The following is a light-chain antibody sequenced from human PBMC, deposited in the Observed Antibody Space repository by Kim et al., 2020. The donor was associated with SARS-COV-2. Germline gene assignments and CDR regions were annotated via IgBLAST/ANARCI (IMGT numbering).Light chain of an antibody. J-gene: IGLJ2*01. V-gene: IGLV3-19*01. CDR1: SLRSYY. CDR2: GKN. CDR3: NSRDNVV. Sequence: SSELTQDPAVSVALGQTVRITCQGDSLRSYYASWYQQKPGQAPVLVIYGKNNRPSGIPDRFSGSSSGNTASLTITGAQAEDEADYYCNSRDNVVFGGGTQLTVL.